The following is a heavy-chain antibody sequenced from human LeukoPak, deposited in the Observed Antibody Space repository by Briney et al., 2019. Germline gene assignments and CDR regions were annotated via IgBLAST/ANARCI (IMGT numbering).Heavy chain of an antibody. CDR2: IFYTGSS. J-gene: IGHJ4*02. V-gene: IGHV4-59*01. Sequence: SETPSLTCTVSGGSISGYYWSWIRQPPGKGLEWIGYIFYTGSSNYNPSLKSRVTISVDTSKNQFSLKLNSVTAADTAVYYCARVTAGAGYYFDYWGQGALVTVPS. CDR1: GGSISGYY. CDR3: ARVTAGAGYYFDY. D-gene: IGHD6-13*01.